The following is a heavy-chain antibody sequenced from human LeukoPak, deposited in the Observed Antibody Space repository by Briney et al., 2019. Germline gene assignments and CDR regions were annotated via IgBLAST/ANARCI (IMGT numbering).Heavy chain of an antibody. CDR1: GFTFSSYG. CDR3: AKSSGWYFDY. D-gene: IGHD6-19*01. Sequence: PGRSLRLSCAASGFTFSSYGMHWVRQAPGKGPEWVAVISYDGSNKYYADSVKGRFTISRDNSKNTLYLQMNSLRAEDTAVYYCAKSSGWYFDYWGQGTLVTVSS. J-gene: IGHJ4*02. CDR2: ISYDGSNK. V-gene: IGHV3-30*18.